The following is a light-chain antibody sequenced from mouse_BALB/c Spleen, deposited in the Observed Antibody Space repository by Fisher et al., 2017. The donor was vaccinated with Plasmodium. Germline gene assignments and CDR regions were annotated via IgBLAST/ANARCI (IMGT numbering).Light chain of an antibody. CDR3: QQYYTYGT. CDR1: QSLLYSNNQKNY. Sequence: IVLTQTPSSLAVSVGEKVTMSCKSSQSLLYSNNQKNYLAWYQQKPGQSPKLLIYWASTRESGVPDRFTGSGSGTDFTLTISSVKAEDLAVYYCQQYYTYGTFGGGTKLEIK. J-gene: IGKJ1*01. CDR2: WAS. V-gene: IGKV8-30*01.